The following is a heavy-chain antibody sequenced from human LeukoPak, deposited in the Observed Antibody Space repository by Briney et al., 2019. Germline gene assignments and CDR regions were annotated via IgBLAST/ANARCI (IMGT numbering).Heavy chain of an antibody. CDR2: IKRKTDGGTT. Sequence: GGSLRLSCAASGFTLSSNWMHWVRQAPGKGLEWVGRIKRKTDGGTTDYAAPVKGRFTISRDDSKNTLYLQMNSLKTEDTAVYYCTTGNWGPYWGQGTLVTVSS. D-gene: IGHD7-27*01. CDR3: TTGNWGPY. CDR1: GFTLSSNW. J-gene: IGHJ4*02. V-gene: IGHV3-15*07.